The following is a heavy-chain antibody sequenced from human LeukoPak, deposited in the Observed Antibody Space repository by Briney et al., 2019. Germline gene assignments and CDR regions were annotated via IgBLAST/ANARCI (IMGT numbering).Heavy chain of an antibody. CDR1: GYTFTGYY. D-gene: IGHD6-6*01. Sequence: ASVKVSCKASGYTFTGYYMHWVRQAPGQGLEWMGWINPNSGGTNYAQKFQGRVTMTRDTSISTAYMELSRLRSDDTAVYYCXXXXXARPSYYYYYYMDVWGKGTTVTVSS. CDR2: INPNSGGT. CDR3: XXXXXARPSYYYYYYMDV. V-gene: IGHV1-2*02. J-gene: IGHJ6*03.